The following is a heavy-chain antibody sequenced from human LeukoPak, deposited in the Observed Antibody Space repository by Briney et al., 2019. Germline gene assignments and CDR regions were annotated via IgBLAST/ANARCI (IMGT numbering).Heavy chain of an antibody. CDR2: ISAYNGNT. V-gene: IGHV1-18*01. J-gene: IGHJ6*02. Sequence: ASVKVSCKASGYTFTSYGISWVRQAPGQGLEWMGWISAYNGNTNYAQKLQGRVTMTTDTSTSTAYMELRSLRSDDTAVYYCARVKLPSPRDYGESYGMDVWGQGTTVTVSS. D-gene: IGHD4-17*01. CDR3: ARVKLPSPRDYGESYGMDV. CDR1: GYTFTSYG.